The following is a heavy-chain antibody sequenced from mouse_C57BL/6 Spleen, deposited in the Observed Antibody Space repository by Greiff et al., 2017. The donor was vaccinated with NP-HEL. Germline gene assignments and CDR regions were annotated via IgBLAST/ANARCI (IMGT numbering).Heavy chain of an antibody. CDR3: AEAYGNCGFAY. Sequence: VQLVESGAELVKPGASVKISCKASGYAFSSYWLNWVKQRPGKGLEWIGQIYAGDGDTYYNGKFKGKATLTADKSSSTAYMQLSRLTSEDSAVYCCAEAYGNCGFAYWGQGTLVTVSA. V-gene: IGHV1-80*01. CDR1: GYAFSSYW. D-gene: IGHD2-1*01. J-gene: IGHJ3*01. CDR2: IYAGDGDT.